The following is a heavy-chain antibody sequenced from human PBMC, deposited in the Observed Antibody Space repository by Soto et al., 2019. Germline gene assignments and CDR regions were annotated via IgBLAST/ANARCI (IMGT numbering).Heavy chain of an antibody. CDR3: ARDKYCSGGSCRKNWFDP. Sequence: KASETLSLTCTVSGGSISSSYWSWIRQPPGKGLEWLAYTYDDGSANYNPSLKSRATISLDMSKNQFSLKLTSVTAADTAVYYCARDKYCSGGSCRKNWFDPWGQGTQVTVSS. CDR1: GGSISSSY. V-gene: IGHV4-59*01. J-gene: IGHJ5*02. CDR2: TYDDGSA. D-gene: IGHD2-15*01.